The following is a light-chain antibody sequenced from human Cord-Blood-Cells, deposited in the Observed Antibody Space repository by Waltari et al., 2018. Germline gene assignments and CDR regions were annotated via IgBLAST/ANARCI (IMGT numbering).Light chain of an antibody. J-gene: IGLJ3*02. V-gene: IGLV2-23*01. CDR3: CSYAGSSTWV. CDR2: EGS. CDR1: STDVRSYNL. Sequence: QSALTQPASVSGSPGQSITIPCTGTSTDVRSYNLVSWYQQHPGKASKLMIYEGSKRPSGVSNRFSGSKSGNTASLTISGLQAEDEADYYCCSYAGSSTWVFGGGTKLTVL.